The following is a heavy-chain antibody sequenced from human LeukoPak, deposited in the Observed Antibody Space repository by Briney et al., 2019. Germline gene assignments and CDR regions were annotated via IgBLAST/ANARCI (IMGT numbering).Heavy chain of an antibody. CDR3: ARDPRRHSSLLLQRRFDY. V-gene: IGHV3-74*01. CDR2: INTDGSST. J-gene: IGHJ4*02. CDR1: GFTFSSYW. D-gene: IGHD2-15*01. Sequence: PGGSLRLSCAASGFTFSSYWVHWVRQAPGKGLVWVSRINTDGSSTSYADSVKGRFTISRDNSKNTLYLQMNSLRAEDTAVYYCARDPRRHSSLLLQRRFDYWGQGTLVTVSS.